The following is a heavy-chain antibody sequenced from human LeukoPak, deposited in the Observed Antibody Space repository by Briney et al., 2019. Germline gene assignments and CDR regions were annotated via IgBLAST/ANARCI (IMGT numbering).Heavy chain of an antibody. CDR1: GGTFSSYA. CDR3: ARGILGSPDDY. Sequence: SVKVSCKASGGTFSSYAISWVRQAPGQGLEWMGRIIPILGIANYAQKFQGRVTITADKSTSTAYMELSSLRSEDTAVYYCARGILGSPDDYWGQGTPVTVSS. J-gene: IGHJ4*02. CDR2: IIPILGIA. V-gene: IGHV1-69*04. D-gene: IGHD1-26*01.